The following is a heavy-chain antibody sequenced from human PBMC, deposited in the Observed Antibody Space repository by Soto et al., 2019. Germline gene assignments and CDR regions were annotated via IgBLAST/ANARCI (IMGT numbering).Heavy chain of an antibody. J-gene: IGHJ6*02. CDR3: ARDGSGSYYTYYYYGMDV. CDR1: GGSISSYY. CDR2: IYTSGST. Sequence: WETLSLTCTVSGGSISSYYWSWIRQPAGKGLEWIGRIYTSGSTNYNPSLKSRVTMSVDTSKNQFSLKLSPVTAADTAVYYCARDGSGSYYTYYYYGMDVWGQGTTVTVS. V-gene: IGHV4-4*07. D-gene: IGHD3-10*01.